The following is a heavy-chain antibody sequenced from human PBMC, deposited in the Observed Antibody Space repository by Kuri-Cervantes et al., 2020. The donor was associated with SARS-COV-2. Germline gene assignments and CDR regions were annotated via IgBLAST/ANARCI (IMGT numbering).Heavy chain of an antibody. V-gene: IGHV4-38-2*02. J-gene: IGHJ5*02. CDR1: GYSISGSYY. Sequence: SETLSLTCSVSGYSISGSYYWGWIRQPPGKGLEWIGSIYYSGSTYYNPSLKSRVTISVDTSKNQFSLKLSSVTAADTAVYYCASFSTRGDPWGQGTLVTVSS. D-gene: IGHD2/OR15-2a*01. CDR2: IYYSGST. CDR3: ASFSTRGDP.